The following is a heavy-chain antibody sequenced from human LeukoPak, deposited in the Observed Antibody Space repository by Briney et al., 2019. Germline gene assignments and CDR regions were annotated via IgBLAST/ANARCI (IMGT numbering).Heavy chain of an antibody. CDR1: GGSISSSSYY. V-gene: IGHV4-39*01. D-gene: IGHD3-22*01. J-gene: IGHJ3*02. Sequence: SETLSLTCTVSGGSISSSSYYWGWIRQPPGKGLEWIGSIYYSGSTYYNPSLKSRVTISVDTSKNQFSLKLSSVTAADTAVYYCARRPDPVIVVDHDAFDIWGQGXMVTVSS. CDR2: IYYSGST. CDR3: ARRPDPVIVVDHDAFDI.